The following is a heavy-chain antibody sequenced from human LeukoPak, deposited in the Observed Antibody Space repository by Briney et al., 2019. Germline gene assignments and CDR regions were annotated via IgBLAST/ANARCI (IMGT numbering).Heavy chain of an antibody. J-gene: IGHJ4*02. CDR3: ARGQPYYDFWSGPGLDY. CDR2: ISYDGSNK. CDR1: GFTFSSYA. Sequence: GGSLRLSCAASGFTFSSYAMHWVRQAPGKGLEWVAVISYDGSNKYYADSVKGRFTISRDNSKNTLYLQMNSLRAEDTAVYYCARGQPYYDFWSGPGLDYWGQGTLVTVSS. V-gene: IGHV3-30-3*01. D-gene: IGHD3-3*01.